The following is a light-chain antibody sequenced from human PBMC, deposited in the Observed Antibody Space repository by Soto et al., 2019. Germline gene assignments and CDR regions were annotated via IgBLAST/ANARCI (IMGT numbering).Light chain of an antibody. V-gene: IGLV2-23*01. CDR1: SSDIGSYNL. CDR2: EGS. J-gene: IGLJ1*01. Sequence: QSALTQPASVSGSPGQSITISCTGTSSDIGSYNLVSWYQQHPGKAPKLMISEGSQRPSGVSNRFSGSKSGNTASLTISGLQAEDEADYYCCSYAGSYTFYVFGTGTKVTVL. CDR3: CSYAGSYTFYV.